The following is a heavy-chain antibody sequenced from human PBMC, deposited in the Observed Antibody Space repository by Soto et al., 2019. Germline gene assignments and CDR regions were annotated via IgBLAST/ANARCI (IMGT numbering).Heavy chain of an antibody. CDR2: IDPSDSYT. Sequence: GESLTISCEGSGYSSTSYWISWVRQMPGKGLEWMGRIDPSDSYTNYSPSFQGHVTISADKSISTAYLQWSSLKASDTAMYYCARAPNIVVVTAIPSGMDVWGQGNRVTVSS. V-gene: IGHV5-10-1*01. CDR1: GYSSTSYW. J-gene: IGHJ6*02. CDR3: ARAPNIVVVTAIPSGMDV. D-gene: IGHD2-2*01.